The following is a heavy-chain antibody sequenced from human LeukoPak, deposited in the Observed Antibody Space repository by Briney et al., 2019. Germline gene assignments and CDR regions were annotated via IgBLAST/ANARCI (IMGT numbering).Heavy chain of an antibody. CDR3: ARALSYYDFWSGPLDY. CDR2: TYYRSKWYN. D-gene: IGHD3-3*01. CDR1: GDSVSSNSAA. V-gene: IGHV6-1*01. J-gene: IGHJ4*02. Sequence: SQTLSLTCAISGDSVSSNSAAWNWIRQSPSRGLEWLGRTYYRSKWYNDYAVSVRSRITINPDTSKNQFSLQLNSVTPEDTAVYYCARALSYYDFWSGPLDYWGQGTLVTVSS.